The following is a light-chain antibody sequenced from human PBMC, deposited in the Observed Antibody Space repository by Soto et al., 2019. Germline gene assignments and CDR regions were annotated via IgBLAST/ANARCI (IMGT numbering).Light chain of an antibody. Sequence: EIVLTQSPATLSLSPGERATLSCRASQRVSSYLAWYQQKPGQAPRLLIYDASNMATGIPARFSGSGCGTDFTLTIRSLEAEDFGIYYCQQRSNWPPVTFGGGTKVEIK. CDR1: QRVSSY. CDR2: DAS. CDR3: QQRSNWPPVT. V-gene: IGKV3-11*01. J-gene: IGKJ4*01.